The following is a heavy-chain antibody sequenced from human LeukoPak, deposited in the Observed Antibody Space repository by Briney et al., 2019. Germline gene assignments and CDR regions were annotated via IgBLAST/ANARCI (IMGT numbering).Heavy chain of an antibody. J-gene: IGHJ4*02. Sequence: GGFLRLSCEVSGFTFSNFEMAWVRQGPGMGLEWLAYINDGGNIIRYADTVRGRFTISRDSVKKSGFLQMNSLRVDDTAIYYCAGGPQFSGSHGFWGQGTLVTVSS. CDR3: AGGPQFSGSHGF. CDR1: GFTFSNFE. D-gene: IGHD1-26*01. V-gene: IGHV3-48*03. CDR2: INDGGNII.